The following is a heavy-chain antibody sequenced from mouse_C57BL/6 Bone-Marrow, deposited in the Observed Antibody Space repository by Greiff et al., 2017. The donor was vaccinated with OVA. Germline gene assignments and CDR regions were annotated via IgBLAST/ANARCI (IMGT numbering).Heavy chain of an antibody. CDR1: GYTFTSYW. Sequence: VQLQQSGTVLARPGASGKISGKTSGYTFTSYWMPWVKQRPGQGLEWIGAIYPGNSDTSYNQKFKGKAKLTAVTSASTAYMELSSLTNEDSAVYYCTTGDWYFDVWGTGTTVTVSS. J-gene: IGHJ1*03. D-gene: IGHD4-1*01. CDR3: TTGDWYFDV. CDR2: IYPGNSDT. V-gene: IGHV1-5*01.